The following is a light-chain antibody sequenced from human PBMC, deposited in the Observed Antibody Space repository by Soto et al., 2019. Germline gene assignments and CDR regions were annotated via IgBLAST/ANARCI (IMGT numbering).Light chain of an antibody. CDR2: DVT. CDR3: SSLMDSRALHV. CDR1: SDDVGGYNY. Sequence: QSALTQPASVSGSPGQSITISCTGTSDDVGGYNYVSWYQQHPGKVPQLIVYDVTNRPSGVSIRFSGSKSGNTASLTISGLQAEDEADYSCSSLMDSRALHVFRTGTKVTDL. V-gene: IGLV2-14*03. J-gene: IGLJ1*01.